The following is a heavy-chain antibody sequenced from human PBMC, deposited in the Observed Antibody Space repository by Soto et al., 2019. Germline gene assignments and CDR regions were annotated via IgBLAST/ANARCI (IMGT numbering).Heavy chain of an antibody. D-gene: IGHD6-19*01. Sequence: SETLAITCTVSGGCISSYFWSWIRQPPGRGLEGIGYIYSSGSTNYNPSLTSRFPISADTSTNQFSLKLSSVTAADTAVYYCARGIVAGNFDSWGQGTLVTVSS. J-gene: IGHJ4*02. V-gene: IGHV4-59*01. CDR3: ARGIVAGNFDS. CDR1: GGCISSYF. CDR2: IYSSGST.